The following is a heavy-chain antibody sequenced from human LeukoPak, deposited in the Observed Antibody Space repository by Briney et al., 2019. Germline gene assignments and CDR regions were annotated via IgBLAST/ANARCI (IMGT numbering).Heavy chain of an antibody. CDR1: GGSISSGGYY. D-gene: IGHD5-12*01. Sequence: KPSETLSLTCSVSGGSISSGGYYWSWVRQSPGKGLEWVSYISNSGTYINYADSVKGRFTISRDNAKNTLYLQMNSLRAEDTAVYYCVISGYDYRCFEYWGQGTLVTVSS. V-gene: IGHV3-11*06. J-gene: IGHJ4*02. CDR3: VISGYDYRCFEY. CDR2: ISNSGTYI.